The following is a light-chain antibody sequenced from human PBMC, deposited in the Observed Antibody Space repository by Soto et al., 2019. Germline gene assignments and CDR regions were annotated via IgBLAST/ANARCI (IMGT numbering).Light chain of an antibody. J-gene: IGKJ1*01. CDR1: QSISSW. CDR2: KAS. Sequence: DIQMTQSPSTLSASVGDRVIITCRASQSISSWLAWYQQKPGKAPNLLIYKASTLKSGVPSRFSGSGSGTEFTLTISSLQPDDFATYYCQQYDNESWTFGQGTKVESK. CDR3: QQYDNESWT. V-gene: IGKV1-5*03.